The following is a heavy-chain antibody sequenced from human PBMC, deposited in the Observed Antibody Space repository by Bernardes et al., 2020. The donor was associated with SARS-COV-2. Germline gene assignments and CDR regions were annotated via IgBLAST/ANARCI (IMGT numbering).Heavy chain of an antibody. CDR1: GFSLRSSGVS. D-gene: IGHD7-27*01. J-gene: IGHJ3*02. Sequence: SGPTLVKPTQTLTLTCTLSGFSLRSSGVSVGWIRQPPGEALEWLALIYWDDDKRYSPSLKSRLTITKDTSKNHVVLTMTNMDPVDTATYYCAHRVSGADAFDIWGQGTMVIVSS. CDR3: AHRVSGADAFDI. CDR2: IYWDDDK. V-gene: IGHV2-5*02.